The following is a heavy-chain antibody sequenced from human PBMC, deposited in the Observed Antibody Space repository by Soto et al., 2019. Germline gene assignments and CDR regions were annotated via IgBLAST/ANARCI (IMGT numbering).Heavy chain of an antibody. V-gene: IGHV5-51*01. J-gene: IGHJ4*02. D-gene: IGHD3-22*01. CDR2: IYPGDSDT. CDR3: ARHPPDYYDSSGYLGRDDY. Sequence: GESLKISCKGSGYSFTSYWIGWVRQMPGKGLDWMGIIYPGDSDTRYSPSFQGQVTISADKSISTAYLQWSSLKASDTAMYYCARHPPDYYDSSGYLGRDDYWGQGTLVTVSS. CDR1: GYSFTSYW.